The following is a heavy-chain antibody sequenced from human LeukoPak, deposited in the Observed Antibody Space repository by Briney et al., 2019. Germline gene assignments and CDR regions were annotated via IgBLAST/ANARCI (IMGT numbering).Heavy chain of an antibody. CDR2: SIPILGIA. V-gene: IGHV1-69*02. CDR3: ARVLGAAADYYYYYGMDV. D-gene: IGHD6-13*01. J-gene: IGHJ6*02. CDR1: GGTFSSYT. Sequence: SVKVSCKACGGTFSSYTISWVRQAPGQGLEWMGRSIPILGIANYAQKFQGRVTITADKSTSTAYMELSSLRSEDTAVYYCARVLGAAADYYYYYGMDVWGQGTTVTVSS.